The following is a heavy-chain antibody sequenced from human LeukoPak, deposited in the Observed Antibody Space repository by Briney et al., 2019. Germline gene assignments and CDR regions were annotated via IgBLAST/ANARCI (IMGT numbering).Heavy chain of an antibody. J-gene: IGHJ4*02. CDR3: ARDGIQLWTD. D-gene: IGHD5-18*01. CDR1: GGTFSSYA. CDR2: ISAYNGNT. Sequence: ASVKFSCQASGGTFSSYAISWVRQAPGQGLEWMGWISAYNGNTNYAQKLQGRVTMTTDTSTSTAYMELRSLRSDDRAVYYCARDGIQLWTDWGQGTLVTVSS. V-gene: IGHV1-18*01.